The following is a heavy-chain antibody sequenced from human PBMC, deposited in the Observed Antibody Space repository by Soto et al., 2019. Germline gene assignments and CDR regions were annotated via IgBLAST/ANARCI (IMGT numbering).Heavy chain of an antibody. CDR3: ASGGSYFDF. J-gene: IGHJ4*02. D-gene: IGHD3-16*01. CDR1: GYTFNNYG. Sequence: QVQLVQSGAEVKKPGASVKGSCKASGYTFNNYGISWARQAPGQGLEWMGWISAYNGNTNYAQKLQGRVTMTTDTSTNTAYMELKSLRSDDSAMYYCASGGSYFDFWSQGTLVTVSS. V-gene: IGHV1-18*01. CDR2: ISAYNGNT.